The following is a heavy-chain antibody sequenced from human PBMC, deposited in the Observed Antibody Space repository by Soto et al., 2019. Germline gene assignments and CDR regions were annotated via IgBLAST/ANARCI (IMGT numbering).Heavy chain of an antibody. V-gene: IGHV3-48*01. CDR1: GFTFSSYS. D-gene: IGHD2-15*01. J-gene: IGHJ3*02. CDR3: ARARCSGGSCYPPLDAFDI. Sequence: GSLRLSCAASGFTFSSYSMNWVRQAPGKGLEWVSYISSSSSTIYYADSVKGRFTISRDNAKNSLYLQMNSLRAEDTAVYYCARARCSGGSCYPPLDAFDIWGQGTMVTVS. CDR2: ISSSSSTI.